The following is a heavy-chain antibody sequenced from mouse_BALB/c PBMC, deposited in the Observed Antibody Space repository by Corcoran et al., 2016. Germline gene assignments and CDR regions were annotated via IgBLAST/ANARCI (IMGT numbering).Heavy chain of an antibody. CDR1: GYSITSGYY. CDR2: ISYDGSN. V-gene: IGHV3-6*02. Sequence: DVQLQESGPGLVKPSQSLSLTCSVTGYSITSGYYWNWIRKFPGNKLEWMGYISYDGSNNYNPTLKNRTSITRDTSKNQFFLKLNSVTTEDTATYYCATMDYWGQGTSVTVSS. CDR3: ATMDY. J-gene: IGHJ4*01.